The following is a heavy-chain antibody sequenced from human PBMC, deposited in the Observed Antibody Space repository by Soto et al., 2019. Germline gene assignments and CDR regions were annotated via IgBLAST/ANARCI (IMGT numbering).Heavy chain of an antibody. CDR3: AHRILRTVFGLVTTTAIYFDF. J-gene: IGHJ4*02. Sequence: IPLNESGPTVVKPAEPLTLTCTFSGFSLTTSGVGVGWIRQSPGTAPEWLALIYWDDDKRSSASLTSRLTIPQDTSKNRVVLTMASVDPADTATYYCAHRILRTVFGLVTTTAIYFDFWGQGTPVVVSS. CDR1: GFSLTTSGVG. V-gene: IGHV2-5*02. CDR2: IYWDDDK. D-gene: IGHD3-3*01.